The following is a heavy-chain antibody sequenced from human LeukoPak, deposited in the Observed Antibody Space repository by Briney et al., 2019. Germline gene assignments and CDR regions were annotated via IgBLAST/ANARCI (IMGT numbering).Heavy chain of an antibody. J-gene: IGHJ4*02. CDR2: IYYSGST. CDR1: GGSISSGGYY. Sequence: ASETLSLTCTVSGGSISSGGYYWRWIRQHPGKGLEWIGYIYYSGSTYYNPSLKSRVTISVDTSKNQFSLKLSSVTAADTAVYYCVRDKGYGSGSFDYWGQGTLVTVSS. V-gene: IGHV4-31*03. CDR3: VRDKGYGSGSFDY. D-gene: IGHD3-10*01.